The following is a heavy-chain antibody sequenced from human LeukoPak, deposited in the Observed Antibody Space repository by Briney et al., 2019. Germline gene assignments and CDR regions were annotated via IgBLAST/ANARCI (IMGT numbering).Heavy chain of an antibody. D-gene: IGHD3-22*01. V-gene: IGHV1-69*04. Sequence: ASVKVSCKASGYTFTSYDINWVRQATGQGLEWMGRIIPILGIANYAQKFQGRVTITADKSTSTAYMELSSLRSEDTAVYYCARDLNYYDSSGYSGDYWGQGTLVTVSS. CDR1: GYTFTSYD. CDR3: ARDLNYYDSSGYSGDY. J-gene: IGHJ4*02. CDR2: IIPILGIA.